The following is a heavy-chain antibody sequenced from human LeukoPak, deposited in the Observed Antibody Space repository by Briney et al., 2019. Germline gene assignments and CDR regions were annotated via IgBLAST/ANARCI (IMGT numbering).Heavy chain of an antibody. Sequence: SETLSLTCTVSGGSISSYYWSWIRQPPGKGLEWIGYIHYSGSTNYNPSLKSRVTISVDTSKNQFSLKLSSVTAADTAVYYCARDGVHSSTSYYYYYMDVWGKGTTVTISS. CDR2: IHYSGST. D-gene: IGHD6-13*01. CDR1: GGSISSYY. J-gene: IGHJ6*03. V-gene: IGHV4-59*01. CDR3: ARDGVHSSTSYYYYYMDV.